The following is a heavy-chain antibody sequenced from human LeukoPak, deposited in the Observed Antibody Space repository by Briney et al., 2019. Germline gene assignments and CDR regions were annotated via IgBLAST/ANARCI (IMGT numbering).Heavy chain of an antibody. CDR1: GFTFSSYA. V-gene: IGHV3-30*04. Sequence: PGRSLRLSCAASGFTFSSYAMHWVRQAPGKGLEWVAVISYDGSNKYYADSVKGRFTISRDNSKNTLYLQMNSLRAEDTAVYYCARDGGRREDYWGQGALVTVSS. CDR3: ARDGGRREDY. J-gene: IGHJ4*02. CDR2: ISYDGSNK. D-gene: IGHD2-15*01.